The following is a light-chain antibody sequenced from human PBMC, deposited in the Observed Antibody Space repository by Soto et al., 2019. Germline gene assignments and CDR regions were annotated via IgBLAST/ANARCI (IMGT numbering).Light chain of an antibody. J-gene: IGKJ1*01. CDR2: AAS. Sequence: DIQMTQSPSSLSASVGDRVTITCRASQSISSFLNWYQQKPGKAPRLLIYAASSLQSGAPSRFSASGSGTDFTLTISSLQPEDFATYYWQQSYSTPETFGQGTKVEIK. V-gene: IGKV1-39*01. CDR3: QQSYSTPET. CDR1: QSISSF.